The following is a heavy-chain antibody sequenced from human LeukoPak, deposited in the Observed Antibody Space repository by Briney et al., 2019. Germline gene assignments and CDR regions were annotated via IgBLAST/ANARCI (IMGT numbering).Heavy chain of an antibody. D-gene: IGHD2-21*02. Sequence: PGGSLRLSCAASGFTLSSYAMSWVRQAPGKGLEWVSAISGSGGSTYYADSVKGRFTISRDNSKNTLYLQMNSLRAEDAAVYYCAKAEKNAYCGGDCYTDFDYWGQGTLVTVSS. CDR3: AKAEKNAYCGGDCYTDFDY. V-gene: IGHV3-23*01. CDR2: ISGSGGST. CDR1: GFTLSSYA. J-gene: IGHJ4*02.